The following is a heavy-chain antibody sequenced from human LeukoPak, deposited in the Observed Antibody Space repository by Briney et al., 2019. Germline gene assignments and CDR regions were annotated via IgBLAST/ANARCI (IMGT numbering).Heavy chain of an antibody. CDR3: TTDQDYYDSSGYFDY. CDR1: GFTFSNAW. V-gene: IGHV3-15*01. Sequence: GGSLRLSCAASGFTFSNAWMSWVRQAPGKGLEWVGRIKSKTDGGTTDYAAPVKGRFTISRDDSKNTLYLQMNSPKTEDTAVYYCTTDQDYYDSSGYFDYWGQGTLVTVSS. D-gene: IGHD3-22*01. J-gene: IGHJ4*02. CDR2: IKSKTDGGTT.